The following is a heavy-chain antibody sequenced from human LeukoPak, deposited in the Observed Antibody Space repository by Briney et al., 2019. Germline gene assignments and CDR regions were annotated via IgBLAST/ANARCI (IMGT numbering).Heavy chain of an antibody. Sequence: SETLSLTCTVSGGSVSSGGYYWSWIRQPPGKGLEWIGYIYYSGSTNYNPSLKSRVTISVDTSKNQFSLKLSSVTAADTAVYYCARGGEWFGANWGQGTLVTVSS. CDR2: IYYSGST. V-gene: IGHV4-61*08. D-gene: IGHD3-3*01. CDR1: GGSVSSGGYY. J-gene: IGHJ4*02. CDR3: ARGGEWFGAN.